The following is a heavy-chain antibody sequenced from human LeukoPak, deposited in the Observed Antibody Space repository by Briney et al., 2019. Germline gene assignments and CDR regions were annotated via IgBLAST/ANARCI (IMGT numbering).Heavy chain of an antibody. CDR3: ARHGYSSSWYDY. V-gene: IGHV4-39*01. CDR1: GGSISSSSYY. Sequence: SETLSLTCTVSGGSISSSSYYWGWIRQPPGKGLEWIGSIYYSGSTYYNPSLKSRVTISVDTSKNRFSLKLSSATAADTAVYYCARHGYSSSWYDYWGQGTLVTVSS. CDR2: IYYSGST. D-gene: IGHD6-13*01. J-gene: IGHJ4*02.